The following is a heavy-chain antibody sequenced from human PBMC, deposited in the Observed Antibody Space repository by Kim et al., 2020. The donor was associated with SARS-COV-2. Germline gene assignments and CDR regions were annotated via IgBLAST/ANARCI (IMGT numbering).Heavy chain of an antibody. J-gene: IGHJ4*02. CDR1: GYTFTSYG. Sequence: ASVKVSCKASGYTFTSYGISWVRQAPGQGLEWMGWISAYNGNTNYAQKLQGRVTMTTHTSTSTAYMELRSLRSDDTAVYYCARDSNSGYYGSGSYPGLDYWGQGTLVTVSS. CDR3: ARDSNSGYYGSGSYPGLDY. V-gene: IGHV1-18*01. D-gene: IGHD3-10*01. CDR2: ISAYNGNT.